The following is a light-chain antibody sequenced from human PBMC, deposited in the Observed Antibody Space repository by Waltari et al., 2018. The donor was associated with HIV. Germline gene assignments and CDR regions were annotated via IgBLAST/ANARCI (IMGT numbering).Light chain of an antibody. CDR1: VVPKKY. CDR2: KDG. CDR3: YSASDNNEV. Sequence: SYELTQPSSVSVSPGQTARITCSGDVVPKKYARWFQQKPGQAPVLRIYKDGGRPSGIPGRFSGSSAGTTVTLTISGAQVEDEADYYCYSASDNNEVFGGGTKLTVL. V-gene: IGLV3-27*01. J-gene: IGLJ3*02.